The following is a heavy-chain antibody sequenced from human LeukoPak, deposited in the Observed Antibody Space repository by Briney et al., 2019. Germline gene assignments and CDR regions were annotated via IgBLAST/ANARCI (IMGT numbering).Heavy chain of an antibody. CDR1: GGSISSYY. CDR2: INHSGST. D-gene: IGHD2-2*01. CDR3: ARLRIVVVPAAIGGNWFDP. V-gene: IGHV4-34*01. J-gene: IGHJ5*02. Sequence: SETLSLTCTVSGGSISSYYWSWIRQPPGKGLEWIGEINHSGSTNYNPSLKSRVTISVDTSKNQFSLKLSSVTAADTAVYYCARLRIVVVPAAIGGNWFDPWGQGTLVTVSS.